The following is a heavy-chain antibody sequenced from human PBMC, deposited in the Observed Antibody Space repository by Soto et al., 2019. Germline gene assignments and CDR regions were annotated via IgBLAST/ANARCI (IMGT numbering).Heavy chain of an antibody. Sequence: SQTLSLTCAISGDSVSSNRAAWNWFRQSPSRGLEWLGRTYYGSQWYSDYASSMKGRLIINSDTSKDQFSLQLNSVTPEDTAVYYCARNTNPWTLDFWRQGTLVTVS. V-gene: IGHV6-1*01. J-gene: IGHJ4*02. CDR1: GDSVSSNRAA. CDR2: TYYGSQWYS. D-gene: IGHD2-2*01. CDR3: ARNTNPWTLDF.